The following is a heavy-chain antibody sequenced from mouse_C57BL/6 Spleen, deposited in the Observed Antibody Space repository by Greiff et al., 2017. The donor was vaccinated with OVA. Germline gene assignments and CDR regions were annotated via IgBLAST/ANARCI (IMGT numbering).Heavy chain of an antibody. Sequence: QVQLQQPGAELVKPGASVKLSCKASGYTFTSYWMHWVKQRPGQGLEWIGMIHPNSGSTNYNEKFKSKATLTVDKSSSTAYMQLSSLTSEDSAVYYCARSAYYSNYVLYYFDYWGQGTTRTVSS. CDR2: IHPNSGST. CDR3: ARSAYYSNYVLYYFDY. CDR1: GYTFTSYW. V-gene: IGHV1-64*01. J-gene: IGHJ2*01. D-gene: IGHD2-5*01.